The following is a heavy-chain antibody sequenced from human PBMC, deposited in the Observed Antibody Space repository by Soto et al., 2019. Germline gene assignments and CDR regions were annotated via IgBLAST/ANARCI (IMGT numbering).Heavy chain of an antibody. CDR1: GKGKTIDH. V-gene: IGHV1-46*01. J-gene: IGHJ4*02. D-gene: IGHD3-22*01. CDR3: AGLYHYDSSGDYDN. Sequence: KASGKGKTIDHGDWGSNKTGQGLEWMGIINPSGGRTTYAQKFQGRVTMTRDTSTSTFHMELSSLTSEDTAVYYCAGLYHYDSSGDYDNWGQGPLVTGSS. CDR2: INPSGGRT.